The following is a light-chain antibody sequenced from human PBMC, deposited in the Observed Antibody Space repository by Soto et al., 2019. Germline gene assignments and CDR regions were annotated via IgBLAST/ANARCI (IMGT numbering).Light chain of an antibody. Sequence: EIVLRQAPSTLYLSPGERATRSCRVSQSVSSRQLAWYQQKPGQAPRLLIYDTSNRATGSPDRFSGSGSGTDFTLTISKVEPEDFAVYYCQQYYASLLTFGGGTKVDIK. CDR3: QQYYASLLT. CDR1: QSVSSRQ. V-gene: IGKV3-20*01. J-gene: IGKJ4*01. CDR2: DTS.